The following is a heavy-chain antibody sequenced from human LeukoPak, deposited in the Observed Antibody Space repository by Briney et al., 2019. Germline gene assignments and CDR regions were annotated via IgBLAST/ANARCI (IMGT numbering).Heavy chain of an antibody. V-gene: IGHV1-69*05. D-gene: IGHD6-6*01. J-gene: IGHJ6*03. CDR2: IIPIFGTA. CDR1: GGTFSSYA. Sequence: GASVKVSCRASGGTFSSYAISWVRQAPGQGLEWMGGIIPIFGTANYAQKFQGRVTITTDESTSTAYMELSSLRSEDTAVYYCARDEIGIAARRGLYYYYYMDVWGKGTTVTVSS. CDR3: ARDEIGIAARRGLYYYYYMDV.